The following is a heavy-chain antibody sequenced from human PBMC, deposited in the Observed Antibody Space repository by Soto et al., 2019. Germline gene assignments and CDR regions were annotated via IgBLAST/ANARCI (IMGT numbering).Heavy chain of an antibody. CDR3: ARDGVGYCSSTSCYGVFWFDH. D-gene: IGHD2-2*01. J-gene: IGHJ5*02. V-gene: IGHV1-18*01. Sequence: GASVKVSCKASGNTFTSYGISWVRQAPGQGLEWMGWISAYNGNTNYAQKLQGRVTMTTDTSTSTAYMELRSLRSDDTAVYYCARDGVGYCSSTSCYGVFWFDHWGQGTLVTVSS. CDR1: GNTFTSYG. CDR2: ISAYNGNT.